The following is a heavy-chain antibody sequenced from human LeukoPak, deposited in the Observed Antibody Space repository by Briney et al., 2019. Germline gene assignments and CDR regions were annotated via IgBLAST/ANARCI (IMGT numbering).Heavy chain of an antibody. Sequence: KPSETLSLTCTVSGGSISSSSYYWGWIRQPPGKGLEWIGSIYYSGSTYYNPSLKSRVTISVDTSKNQFSLKLSSVTAADTAVYYCARGALSFGSGWYFNPPYKKAFDIWGQGTMVTVSS. CDR3: ARGALSFGSGWYFNPPYKKAFDI. V-gene: IGHV4-39*07. D-gene: IGHD6-19*01. CDR2: IYYSGST. J-gene: IGHJ3*02. CDR1: GGSISSSSYY.